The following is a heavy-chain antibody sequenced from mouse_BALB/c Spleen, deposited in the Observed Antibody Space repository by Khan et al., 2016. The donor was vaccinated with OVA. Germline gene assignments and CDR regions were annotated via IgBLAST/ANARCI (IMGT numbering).Heavy chain of an antibody. CDR2: IGPGSGTT. V-gene: IGHV1S41*01. Sequence: DLVKPGASVKLSCKASGYTFTSYWINWIKQRPGQGLEWIGRIGPGSGTTDYNEMFKGKATLTVDTSSNTVYIQLSSLSSEDAAVYFCAIENYYGNSYYAMDYWGQGTSVTVSS. CDR3: AIENYYGNSYYAMDY. D-gene: IGHD2-1*01. J-gene: IGHJ4*01. CDR1: GYTFTSYW.